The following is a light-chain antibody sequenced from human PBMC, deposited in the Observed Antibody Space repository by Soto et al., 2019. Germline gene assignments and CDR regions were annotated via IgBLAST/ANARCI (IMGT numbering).Light chain of an antibody. J-gene: IGLJ1*01. CDR1: SSDVGSYNL. CDR3: TSYTSSSTYV. V-gene: IGLV2-14*02. CDR2: DVS. Sequence: QSALTQPASVSGSPGQSITISCTGTSSDVGSYNLVSWYQQHPGKAPKLMIYDVSNRPSGVSNRLSGSKSGNTASLTISGLQAEDEADYYCTSYTSSSTYVFGTGTKVTVL.